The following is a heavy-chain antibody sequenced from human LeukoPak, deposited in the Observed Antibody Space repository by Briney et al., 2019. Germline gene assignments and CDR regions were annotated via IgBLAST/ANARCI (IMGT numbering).Heavy chain of an antibody. J-gene: IGHJ3*02. CDR3: AREGYSSSFNRAFDI. D-gene: IGHD6-6*01. CDR2: IIPIFGTA. V-gene: IGHV1-69*05. Sequence: EASVKVSCKASGYTFTSYGISWVRQAPGQGLEWMGGIIPIFGTANYAQKFQGRVTITTDESTSTAYMELSSLRSEDTAVYYCAREGYSSSFNRAFDIWGQGTMVTVSS. CDR1: GYTFTSYG.